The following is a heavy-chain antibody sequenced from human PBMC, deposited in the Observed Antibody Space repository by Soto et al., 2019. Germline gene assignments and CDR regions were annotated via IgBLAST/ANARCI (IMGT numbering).Heavy chain of an antibody. CDR2: FDPEDGET. CDR3: EKANMVRGVMLPGWFDP. V-gene: IGHV1-24*01. CDR1: GYTLTELS. Sequence: ASVKVSCKVSGYTLTELSMHWVRQAPGKGLEWMGGFDPEDGETIYAQKFQGRVTMTEDTSTDTAYMELSSLRSEDTAVYYCEKANMVRGVMLPGWFDPWGQGTLVNVSS. D-gene: IGHD3-10*01. J-gene: IGHJ5*02.